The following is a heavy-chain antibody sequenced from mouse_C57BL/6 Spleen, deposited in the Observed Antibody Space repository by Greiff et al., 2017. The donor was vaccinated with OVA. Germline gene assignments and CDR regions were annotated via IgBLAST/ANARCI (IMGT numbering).Heavy chain of an antibody. CDR1: GYTFTDYE. J-gene: IGHJ2*01. CDR2: IDPETGGP. Sequence: QVQLQQSGAELVRPGASVTLSCKASGYTFTDYEMHWVKQTPVHGLEWIGAIDPETGGPAYNQKFKGKAILTADKSSITAYMELRSLTSEDSAVYYCAREGYSNYYFDYWGQGTTLTVSS. CDR3: AREGYSNYYFDY. D-gene: IGHD2-5*01. V-gene: IGHV1-15*01.